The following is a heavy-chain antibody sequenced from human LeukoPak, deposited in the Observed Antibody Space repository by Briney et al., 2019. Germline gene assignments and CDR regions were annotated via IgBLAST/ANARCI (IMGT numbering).Heavy chain of an antibody. J-gene: IGHJ6*02. D-gene: IGHD5-18*01. CDR1: GFTFSSYS. Sequence: GGSLRLSCAASGFTFSSYSMNWVRQAPGKGLEWVSILNGGSTYYADSVKGRFTISRENSKNTLFLQMNSLRAEDTAVYYCARDPRGYSYGSNYGMDVWGQGTTVTVSS. CDR2: LNGGST. CDR3: ARDPRGYSYGSNYGMDV. V-gene: IGHV3-66*01.